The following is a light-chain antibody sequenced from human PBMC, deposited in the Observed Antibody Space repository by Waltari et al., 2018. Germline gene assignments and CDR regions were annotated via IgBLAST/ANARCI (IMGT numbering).Light chain of an antibody. J-gene: IGKJ4*01. CDR2: KAS. CDR1: QSISTW. V-gene: IGKV1-5*03. CDR3: QQYNSYLLT. Sequence: DIQMTQSPSTLSASVGDRVTITCRASQSISTWLAWYQQKPGKAPKLLIYKASTLETGVPSMFSGSGSGTEFTLTISSLQPDDFATYFCQQYNSYLLTFGGGTKVEIQ.